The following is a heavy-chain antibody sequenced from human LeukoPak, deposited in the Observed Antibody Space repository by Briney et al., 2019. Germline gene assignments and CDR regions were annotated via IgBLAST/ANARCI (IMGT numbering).Heavy chain of an antibody. D-gene: IGHD3-10*01. J-gene: IGHJ6*04. CDR2: IYSGDSDT. CDR1: GYRFTSYW. V-gene: IGHV5-51*01. CDR3: ARHGEYGSGSYFYYGMDV. Sequence: GEALEISCKGSGYRFTSYWIGRVRPVPGKGPEWMGIIYSGDSDTIHSPSFQGQVTISADKSVSTAYLQWSSLKASDTAMYYCARHGEYGSGSYFYYGMDVWGKGTTVTVSS.